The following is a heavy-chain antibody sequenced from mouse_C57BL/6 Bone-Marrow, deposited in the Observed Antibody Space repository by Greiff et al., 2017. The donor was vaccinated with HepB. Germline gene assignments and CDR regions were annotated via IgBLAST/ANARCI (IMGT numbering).Heavy chain of an antibody. D-gene: IGHD3-2*02. J-gene: IGHJ3*01. Sequence: QVQLQQSGAELMKPGASVKLSCKATGYTFTGYWIEWVKQRPGHGLEWIGEILPGSGSTNYNEKFKGKATFTADTSSNTAYMQLSSLTTEDSAIYICVRYSSRYSGDCFAYWGQETLVSVSA. CDR2: ILPGSGST. V-gene: IGHV1-9*01. CDR1: GYTFTGYW. CDR3: VRYSSRYSGDCFAY.